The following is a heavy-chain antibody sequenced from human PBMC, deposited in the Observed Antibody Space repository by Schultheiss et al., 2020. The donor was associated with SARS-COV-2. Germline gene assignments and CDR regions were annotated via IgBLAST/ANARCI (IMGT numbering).Heavy chain of an antibody. J-gene: IGHJ4*02. CDR1: GGTFSSYA. Sequence: SVKVSCKASGGTFSSYAISWVRQAPGQGLEWMGRIIPILGIANYAQKFQGRVTITADKSTSTAYMELSSLRSEDTAVYYCATDRHYYGSGSYYNGGVFDYWGQGTLVTVSS. CDR3: ATDRHYYGSGSYYNGGVFDY. D-gene: IGHD3-10*01. CDR2: IIPILGIA. V-gene: IGHV1-69*04.